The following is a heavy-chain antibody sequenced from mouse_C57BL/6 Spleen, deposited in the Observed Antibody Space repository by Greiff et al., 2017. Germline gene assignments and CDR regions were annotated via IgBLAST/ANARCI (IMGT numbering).Heavy chain of an antibody. Sequence: EVQLVESGGGLVQPKGSLKLSCAASGFSFNTYAMNWVRQAPGKGLEWVARIRSKSNNYATYYADSVKDRFTISRDDSESMLYLQMNNLKTEDTAMYYCVRPGIYYDYDGAMDYWGQGTSVTVSS. J-gene: IGHJ4*01. D-gene: IGHD2-4*01. CDR1: GFSFNTYA. CDR3: VRPGIYYDYDGAMDY. V-gene: IGHV10-1*01. CDR2: IRSKSNNYAT.